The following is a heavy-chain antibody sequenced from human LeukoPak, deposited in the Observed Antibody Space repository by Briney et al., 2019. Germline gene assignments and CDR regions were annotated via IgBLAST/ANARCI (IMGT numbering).Heavy chain of an antibody. CDR2: ISAYNGNT. D-gene: IGHD3-10*01. V-gene: IGHV1-18*01. CDR3: AALWFGRTDAFDI. J-gene: IGHJ3*02. CDR1: GYAFTSKG. Sequence: ASVKLSFNSSGYAFTSKGISLMRQAPGQGLEWMGWISAYNGNTNYAQKLQGRVTMTTDTSTSTAYMELGSVRFDDTAVYYCAALWFGRTDAFDIWGQGTMVTVSS.